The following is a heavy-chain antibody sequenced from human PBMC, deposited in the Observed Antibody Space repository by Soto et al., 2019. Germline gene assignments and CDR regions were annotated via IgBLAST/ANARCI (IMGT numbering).Heavy chain of an antibody. J-gene: IGHJ4*02. Sequence: SETLSLTCTVSGDSISSYYWSWIRQPPGKGLEWIGNIYYSGSTNYNPSLKSRVTISVDTSKNRFSLKLSSVTAADTAVYDCARSFRRYFDFDSWGQGTLVTVSS. CDR1: GDSISSYY. CDR3: ARSFRRYFDFDS. CDR2: IYYSGST. D-gene: IGHD3-9*01. V-gene: IGHV4-59*01.